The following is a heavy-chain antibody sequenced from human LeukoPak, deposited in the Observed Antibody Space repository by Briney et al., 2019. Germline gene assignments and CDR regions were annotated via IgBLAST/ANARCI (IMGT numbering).Heavy chain of an antibody. Sequence: SGTLSLTCAVSGGSISSNNWWSWVRQSPGKGLEWIGEIHYSGSTNYNPSLKGRVTISVDKSKSQFSLNLSSVTAADTAVYYCTRDSRYNEYYYYGMDVWGQGTTVTVS. J-gene: IGHJ6*02. CDR2: IHYSGST. CDR3: TRDSRYNEYYYYGMDV. V-gene: IGHV4-4*02. D-gene: IGHD2/OR15-2a*01. CDR1: GGSISSNNW.